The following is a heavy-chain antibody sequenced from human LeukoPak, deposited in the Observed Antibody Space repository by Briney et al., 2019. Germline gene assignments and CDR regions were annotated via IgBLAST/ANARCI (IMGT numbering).Heavy chain of an antibody. CDR3: AREDYGGNSINFDY. V-gene: IGHV4-4*07. CDR2: IYTSGST. CDR1: GGSISSYY. J-gene: IGHJ4*02. D-gene: IGHD4-23*01. Sequence: SETLSLTCTVSGGSISSYYWSWIRQPAGKGLEWIGRIYTSGSTNYNPSPKSRVTMSVDTSKNQFSLKLSSVTAADTAVYYCAREDYGGNSINFDYWGQGTLVTVSS.